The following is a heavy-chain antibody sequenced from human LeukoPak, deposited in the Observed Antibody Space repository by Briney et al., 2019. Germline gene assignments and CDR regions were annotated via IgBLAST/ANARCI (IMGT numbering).Heavy chain of an antibody. D-gene: IGHD1-26*01. CDR1: GFTFNMYG. Sequence: GGSLRLSCVASGFTFNMYGMHWVRQAPGKGLEWVGIIRYDGNNKNNADSVKGRFTISGDNSKNMLYLQVNSVTADDTAVYYCAKDPGDSVRGYYMDVWGKGTTVIVSS. J-gene: IGHJ6*03. CDR3: AKDPGDSVRGYYMDV. V-gene: IGHV3-30*02. CDR2: IRYDGNNK.